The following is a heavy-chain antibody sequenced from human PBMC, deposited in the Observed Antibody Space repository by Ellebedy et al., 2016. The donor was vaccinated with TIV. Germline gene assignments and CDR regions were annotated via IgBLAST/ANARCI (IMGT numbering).Heavy chain of an antibody. V-gene: IGHV1-3*01. CDR2: INAGNGNT. CDR1: GYTFTSYA. Sequence: AASVKVSCKASGYTFTSYAMHWVRQAPGQRLKWMGWINAGNGNTKYSQKFQGRVTITRDTSASTAYMELSNLRSEDTAVYYCASRPSNVDLHFDPWGQGTLVTVSS. CDR3: ASRPSNVDLHFDP. J-gene: IGHJ5*02. D-gene: IGHD5-12*01.